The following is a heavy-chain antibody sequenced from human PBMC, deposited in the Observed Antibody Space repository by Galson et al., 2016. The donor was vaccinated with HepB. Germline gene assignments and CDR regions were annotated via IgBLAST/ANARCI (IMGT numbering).Heavy chain of an antibody. Sequence: SVKVSCKASGYTFTGHYIHWVRQAPGQGLEWMGWINPHSGGTNFAQKFQGRVTMTRDTSINTAYIELSRLRPDDAAVYYCARGATVTRTNWFDPWGQGTLVTVSS. CDR1: GYTFTGHY. J-gene: IGHJ5*02. CDR3: ARGATVTRTNWFDP. V-gene: IGHV1-2*02. CDR2: INPHSGGT. D-gene: IGHD4-17*01.